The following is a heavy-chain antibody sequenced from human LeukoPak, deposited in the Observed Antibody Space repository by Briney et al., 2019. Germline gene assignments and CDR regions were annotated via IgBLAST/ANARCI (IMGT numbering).Heavy chain of an antibody. CDR1: GYNFATYW. V-gene: IGHV5-51*01. J-gene: IGHJ4*02. CDR3: ARLLDYYDSSGYYSHFDY. CDR2: IYPGDSDT. D-gene: IGHD3-22*01. Sequence: GESLKISCKGSGYNFATYWIAWVRQMPGKGLEWMGIIYPGDSDTRYSPSFQGQVTISADKSISTAYLQWSSLKASDTAMYYYARLLDYYDSSGYYSHFDYWGQGTLVTVSS.